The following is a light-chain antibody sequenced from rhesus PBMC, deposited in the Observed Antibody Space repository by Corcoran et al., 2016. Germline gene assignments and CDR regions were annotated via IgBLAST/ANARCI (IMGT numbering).Light chain of an antibody. J-gene: IGKJ1*01. CDR1: ETVSFFGLNL. CDR3: LQTKNFPWT. V-gene: IGKV7-13*02. Sequence: DIVLTQSPASLAVSPGQRATITCRASETVSFFGLNLIHWYQQKPGKPPKGLIYQGSNKDTGVPARFIGGGSGTDFTLTINPVEAGDAADYYCLQTKNFPWTFGQGTKVEIK. CDR2: QGS.